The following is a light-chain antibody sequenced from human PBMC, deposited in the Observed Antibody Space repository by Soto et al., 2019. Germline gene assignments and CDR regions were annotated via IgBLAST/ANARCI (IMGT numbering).Light chain of an antibody. CDR3: QQRSSWPGP. Sequence: EIVLTQSPATLSLSPGERATFSCRASQNISSYLAWYQQKPGQAPRLLIFDASNRATDIPARFGGSGSGTDFTLTISSLEPEDFAVYYCQQRSSWPGPFGQGTKVEIK. J-gene: IGKJ2*01. CDR1: QNISSY. V-gene: IGKV3-11*01. CDR2: DAS.